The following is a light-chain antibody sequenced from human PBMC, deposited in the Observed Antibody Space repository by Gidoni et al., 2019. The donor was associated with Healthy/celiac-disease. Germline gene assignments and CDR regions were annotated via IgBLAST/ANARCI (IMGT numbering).Light chain of an antibody. V-gene: IGKV4-1*01. J-gene: IGKJ2*01. Sequence: IVMTQSPYSLAVSLCERATINCKSSQSVLYSSNNKNYLAWYQQKPGQPPKLLIYWASTRESGVPDRFSGSGSGTDFTLTISSLQAEDVAVYYCQQYYSTPYTFGQGTKLEIK. CDR1: QSVLYSSNNKNY. CDR3: QQYYSTPYT. CDR2: WAS.